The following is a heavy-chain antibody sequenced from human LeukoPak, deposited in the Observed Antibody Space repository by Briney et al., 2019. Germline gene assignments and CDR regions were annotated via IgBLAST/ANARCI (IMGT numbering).Heavy chain of an antibody. Sequence: PSETLSLTCTVSGDSIGSGFYSWSWIRPTAGRGLEYIGRIDVVGAINSHPSLISPATMSVDTSTHQFSLKVASVSAAQTAVYCCAGTLLPGLKGAFDIWGQGKMGTVSS. CDR1: GDSIGSGFYS. V-gene: IGHV4-61*02. D-gene: IGHD3-22*01. CDR3: AGTLLPGLKGAFDI. J-gene: IGHJ3*02. CDR2: IDVVGAI.